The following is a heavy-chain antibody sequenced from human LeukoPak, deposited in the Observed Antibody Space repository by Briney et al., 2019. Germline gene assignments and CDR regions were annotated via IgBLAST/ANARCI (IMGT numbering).Heavy chain of an antibody. CDR2: IIPILGIA. CDR1: GXXFSSYA. D-gene: IGHD2-15*01. J-gene: IGHJ4*02. V-gene: IGHV1-69*04. Sequence: GASVKVSXKASGXXFSSYAISWVRQAPGQGLGWLGRIIPILGIANYAQKFQGRVTITADKSTSTAYMELSSLRSEDTAVYYCASPSLFGYCSGGSCYSGVFDYWGQGTLVTVSS. CDR3: ASPSLFGYCSGGSCYSGVFDY.